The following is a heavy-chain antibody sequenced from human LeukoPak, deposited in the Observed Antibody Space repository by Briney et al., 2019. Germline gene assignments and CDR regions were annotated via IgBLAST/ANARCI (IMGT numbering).Heavy chain of an antibody. CDR2: IYYSGST. CDR1: GGPISSYY. Sequence: SETLSLTCTVSGGPISSYYWSWIRQPPGKGLEWIGYIYYSGSTNYNPSLKSRVTISVDTSKNQFSLKLSSVTAADTAVYYCARGAYYYGSGSYDYWGQGTLVTVSS. J-gene: IGHJ4*02. D-gene: IGHD3-10*01. V-gene: IGHV4-59*01. CDR3: ARGAYYYGSGSYDY.